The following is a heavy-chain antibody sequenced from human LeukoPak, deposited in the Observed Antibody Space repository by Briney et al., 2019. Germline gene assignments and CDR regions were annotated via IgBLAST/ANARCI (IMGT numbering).Heavy chain of an antibody. CDR3: ARGGFSHGFDI. V-gene: IGHV3-74*01. CDR1: GFTFSSYW. CDR2: IDNDGSDT. J-gene: IGHJ3*02. Sequence: GGSLRLSCAASGFTFSSYWMPWVRQAPGKGLVWVSRIDNDGSDTIYADSMKGRFTISRDNAKNTLFLQMNSLRDEDTAVYYCARGGFSHGFDIWGQGTRVTVSS.